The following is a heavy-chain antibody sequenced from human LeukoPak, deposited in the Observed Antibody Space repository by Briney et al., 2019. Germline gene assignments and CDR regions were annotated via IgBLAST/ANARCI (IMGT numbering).Heavy chain of an antibody. Sequence: GGSLRLSCVTSGFPLSTYGVHWVRQAPGSGLEWLAYIHYDGYTTNYADSVKGRFTISRDNAKNSLYLQMNSLRAEDTAVYYCAMADGDYWGQGTLVTVSS. V-gene: IGHV3-30*02. CDR2: IHYDGYTT. CDR3: AMADGDY. J-gene: IGHJ4*02. CDR1: GFPLSTYG.